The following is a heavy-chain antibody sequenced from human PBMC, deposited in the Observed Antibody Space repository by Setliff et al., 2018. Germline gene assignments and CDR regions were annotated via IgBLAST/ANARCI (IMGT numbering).Heavy chain of an antibody. CDR3: VRPGGTTVVARHFDY. Sequence: PSETLSLTCAVYGDSFSGYFWTWIRQAPGSGLEWIGSISYSGTPYYNASVESRVTISIDTSRNQFSLELRSVTVADTATYYCVRPGGTTVVARHFDYWGSGILVTVSS. CDR1: GDSFSGYF. CDR2: ISYSGTP. V-gene: IGHV4-59*05. J-gene: IGHJ4*01. D-gene: IGHD2-15*01.